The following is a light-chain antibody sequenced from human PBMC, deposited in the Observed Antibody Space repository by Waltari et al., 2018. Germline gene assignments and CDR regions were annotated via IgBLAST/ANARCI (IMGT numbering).Light chain of an antibody. V-gene: IGLV2-11*01. CDR1: SSDVGGSDY. Sequence: QSVLTQPRSVSGSPGQSVAISCTGTSSDVGGSDYVSWYQQYPGNAPKVMIYGVYKRPSGVPDRFSGSKSGNTASLSISGLQAEDEADYYCCSYANSKWVFGGGTKLTVL. J-gene: IGLJ3*02. CDR2: GVY. CDR3: CSYANSKWV.